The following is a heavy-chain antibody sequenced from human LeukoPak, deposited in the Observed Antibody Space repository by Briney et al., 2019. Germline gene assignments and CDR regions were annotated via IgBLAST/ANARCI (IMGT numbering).Heavy chain of an antibody. D-gene: IGHD2-2*01. Sequence: SETLSLTCTVSGGSISSYYWSWIRQPAGKGLEWIGRIYTSGSTNYNPSLKSRVTMSVDTSKNQFSLKLSSVTAADTAVYYCARFIVVVPAARRFDPWGQGTLVTVSS. J-gene: IGHJ5*02. CDR2: IYTSGST. CDR1: GGSISSYY. CDR3: ARFIVVVPAARRFDP. V-gene: IGHV4-4*07.